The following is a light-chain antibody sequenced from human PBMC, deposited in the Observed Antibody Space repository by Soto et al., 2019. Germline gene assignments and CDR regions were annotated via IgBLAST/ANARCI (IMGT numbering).Light chain of an antibody. CDR2: GAS. Sequence: EVVMTQSPATLSMSPGERATLSCRASQSVSSSLAWYQQKPGQAPRLLIYGASTSATGIPDRFSGSGSETEFTLTISILQAEDFAIYYCQQYNNWWTFGQGTKVEIK. CDR3: QQYNNWWT. CDR1: QSVSSS. J-gene: IGKJ1*01. V-gene: IGKV3-15*01.